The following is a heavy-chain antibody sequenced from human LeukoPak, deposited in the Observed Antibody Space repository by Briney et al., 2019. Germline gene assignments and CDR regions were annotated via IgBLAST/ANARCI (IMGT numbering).Heavy chain of an antibody. D-gene: IGHD3-16*01. CDR2: IWYDGSNK. J-gene: IGHJ3*02. Sequence: QPGRSLRLSCAASDFTFSSYGMHWVRQAPGKGLEWVALIWYDGSNKFYADSVKGRFTISRDNSKNTLYLQMNSLRAEDTAVYYCARATGTWGHDGFDIWGQGTMVTVSS. CDR3: ARATGTWGHDGFDI. V-gene: IGHV3-33*01. CDR1: DFTFSSYG.